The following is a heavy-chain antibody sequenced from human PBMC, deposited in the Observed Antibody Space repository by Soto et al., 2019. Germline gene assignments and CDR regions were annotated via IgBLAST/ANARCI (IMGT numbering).Heavy chain of an antibody. D-gene: IGHD3-3*01. Sequence: EVQLLESGGGLVQPGGSLRLSCAASGFTFSNYAMSWVRQAPGKGLEWVSGLSDGGGSTFYADSVKGRFTISRDNAKNTLYLQMSSLRAEDTAVYYCAKLYYDFWSGYSTPYYFDYWGQGTLVTVSS. J-gene: IGHJ4*02. CDR3: AKLYYDFWSGYSTPYYFDY. CDR2: LSDGGGST. CDR1: GFTFSNYA. V-gene: IGHV3-23*01.